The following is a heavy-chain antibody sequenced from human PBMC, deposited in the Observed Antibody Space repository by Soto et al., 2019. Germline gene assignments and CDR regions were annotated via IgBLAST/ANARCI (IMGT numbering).Heavy chain of an antibody. D-gene: IGHD3-10*01. V-gene: IGHV3-7*05. Sequence: EVQLVESGGGLVQPGGTLRHSCAATGFTFSMYWMSWVRQAPGKGLEGVVNIKEDGSEKYYVDPVKGRFTISRDNAKSSLYLQMNSLRAEDTAVYYCVRLEIRGADYWGQGTLVTVSS. CDR3: VRLEIRGADY. CDR2: IKEDGSEK. J-gene: IGHJ4*02. CDR1: GFTFSMYW.